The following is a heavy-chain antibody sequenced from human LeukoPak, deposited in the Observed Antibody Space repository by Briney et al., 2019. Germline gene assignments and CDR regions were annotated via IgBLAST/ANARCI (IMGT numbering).Heavy chain of an antibody. Sequence: SETLSLTCTVSGGSISSYYWSWIRQPPGKGLEWVGYIYYSGSTNYNPSLKSRVTISVDTSKNQFSLKLSSVTAADTAVYYCATGDSSGWYGFDYWGQGTLVTVSS. CDR1: GGSISSYY. D-gene: IGHD6-19*01. V-gene: IGHV4-59*08. J-gene: IGHJ4*02. CDR2: IYYSGST. CDR3: ATGDSSGWYGFDY.